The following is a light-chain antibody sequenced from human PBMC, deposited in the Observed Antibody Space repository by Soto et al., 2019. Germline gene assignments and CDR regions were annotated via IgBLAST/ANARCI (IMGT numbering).Light chain of an antibody. Sequence: EIVLTQSPATLSLSPGERATLSCRASQNINSYLARYQQKPGQAPRLLIYDASDRATGIPARFSGSGSGTDFTLTISSLEPEDFAVYYCQRRSNWPPAWTFGQGTKVEV. CDR2: DAS. CDR3: QRRSNWPPAWT. J-gene: IGKJ1*01. CDR1: QNINSY. V-gene: IGKV3-11*01.